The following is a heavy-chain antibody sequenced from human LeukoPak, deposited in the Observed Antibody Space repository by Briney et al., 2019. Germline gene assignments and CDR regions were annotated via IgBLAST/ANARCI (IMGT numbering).Heavy chain of an antibody. V-gene: IGHV3-7*03. CDR1: GFTFSTYW. Sequence: GGSLRLSCAASGFTFSTYWMNWVRQAPGKGLECVANIKQDGSEKYYVDSVKGRFTISRDNANNSLYLQMNSLRAEDTAVYYCAGGSGYDSYAMDVWGKGTTVTVSS. CDR3: AGGSGYDSYAMDV. D-gene: IGHD5-12*01. J-gene: IGHJ6*04. CDR2: IKQDGSEK.